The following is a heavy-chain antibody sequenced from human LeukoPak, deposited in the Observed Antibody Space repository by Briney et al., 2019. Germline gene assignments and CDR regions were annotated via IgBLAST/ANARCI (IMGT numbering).Heavy chain of an antibody. D-gene: IGHD6-6*01. Sequence: GESLQISCKGSGYSFTSYWIGWVRQMPGKGLEWMGIIYPGDSDTRYSPSFQGQVTISADKSISTAYLQWSSLKASDTAMDYCARLYSSSSRGSWFDPWGQGTLVTVSS. V-gene: IGHV5-51*01. CDR3: ARLYSSSSRGSWFDP. CDR2: IYPGDSDT. CDR1: GYSFTSYW. J-gene: IGHJ5*02.